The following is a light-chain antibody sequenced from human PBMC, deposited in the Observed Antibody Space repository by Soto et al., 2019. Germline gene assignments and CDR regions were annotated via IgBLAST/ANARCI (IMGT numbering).Light chain of an antibody. CDR2: DAS. Sequence: VRMSQSPSSLSANVGDTVTVTCRASQSVSGWLAWYQQKPGEAPKLLIYDASALPRGVPSRFSGSGSGTKFTLTIASLQPDDFATYYCQQYETFSGTFGPGSKVAI. CDR3: QQYETFSGT. V-gene: IGKV1-5*01. CDR1: QSVSGW. J-gene: IGKJ1*01.